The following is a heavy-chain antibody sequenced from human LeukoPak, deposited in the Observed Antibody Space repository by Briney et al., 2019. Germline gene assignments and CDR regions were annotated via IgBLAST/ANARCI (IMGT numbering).Heavy chain of an antibody. J-gene: IGHJ4*02. Sequence: GGSLRLSCAASGFTFSSYSMNWVRQAPGKGLGWVSSISSSSSYIYYADSVKGRFTISRDNAKNSLYLQMNSLRAEDTAVYYCARDARAAAGEGDFDYWGQGTLVTVSS. D-gene: IGHD6-13*01. V-gene: IGHV3-21*01. CDR2: ISSSSSYI. CDR1: GFTFSSYS. CDR3: ARDARAAAGEGDFDY.